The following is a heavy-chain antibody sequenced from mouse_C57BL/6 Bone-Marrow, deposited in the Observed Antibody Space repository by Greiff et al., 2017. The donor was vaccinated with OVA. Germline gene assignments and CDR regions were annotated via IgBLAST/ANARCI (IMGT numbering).Heavy chain of an antibody. CDR2: IHPTSGST. V-gene: IGHV1-64*01. J-gene: IGHJ2*01. D-gene: IGHD1-1*01. CDR3: ARELLRYSVYFDY. CDR1: GYTFTSYW. Sequence: VQLQQPGAELVKPGASVKLSCKASGYTFTSYWMHWVKQRPGQGLEWIGMIHPTSGSTNYNQKFKSKATLTVDKSSSTAYMQLSSLTSEDSAADDCARELLRYSVYFDYWGQGTTLTVSS.